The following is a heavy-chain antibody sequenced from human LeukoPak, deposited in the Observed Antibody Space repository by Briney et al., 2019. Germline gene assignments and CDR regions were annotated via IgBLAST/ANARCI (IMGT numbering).Heavy chain of an antibody. J-gene: IGHJ3*02. CDR1: GGSFSSGSYY. Sequence: SETLSLTCTVSGGSFSSGSYYWTWIRQPPGKGLEWIGFIYYRGSTNYNPSLESRVTISIDTSKNRFSLKLSSVTAADTAVYYCARDRYSGYDGFGAFDIWGQGTMVTVSS. D-gene: IGHD5-12*01. CDR2: IYYRGST. CDR3: ARDRYSGYDGFGAFDI. V-gene: IGHV4-61*01.